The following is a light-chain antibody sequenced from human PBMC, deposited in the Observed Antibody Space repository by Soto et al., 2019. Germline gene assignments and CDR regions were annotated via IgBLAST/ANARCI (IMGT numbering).Light chain of an antibody. J-gene: IGKJ2*01. Sequence: DIVMTQSPDSLAVSLGERATINCKSSRSVLYSSNNMNYLAWYQQKPGQPPRLLIYWASTRESGVPDRFSGSGSGTDFTLTIISLQAEDVAVYYCQQYYSTPYTFGQGTKLEIK. V-gene: IGKV4-1*01. CDR1: RSVLYSSNNMNY. CDR2: WAS. CDR3: QQYYSTPYT.